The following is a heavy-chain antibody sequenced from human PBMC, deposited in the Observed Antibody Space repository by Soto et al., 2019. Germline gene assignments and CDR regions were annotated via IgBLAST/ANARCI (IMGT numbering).Heavy chain of an antibody. CDR1: GFSLSTSGMC. D-gene: IGHD6-25*01. V-gene: IGHV2-70*11. CDR3: SRMRQQRLPFDY. J-gene: IGHJ4*02. CDR2: IDWDDDK. Sequence: SGPTLVNPTQTLTLTCTFSGFSLSTSGMCVNWIRQPPGKALEWLARIDWDDDKYYSTSLKTRLTISKDTSKNQVVLTMTNMDPVDTATYYCSRMRQQRLPFDYWGQRALVTVSS.